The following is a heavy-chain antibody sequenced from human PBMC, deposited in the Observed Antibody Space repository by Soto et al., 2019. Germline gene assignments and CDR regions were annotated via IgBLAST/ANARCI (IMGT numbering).Heavy chain of an antibody. V-gene: IGHV1-69*12. D-gene: IGHD4-17*01. CDR3: ARVAGFDYGDYGWFDP. CDR1: GGTFSSYA. J-gene: IGHJ5*02. CDR2: IIPIFGTA. Sequence: QVQLVQSGAEVKKPGSSVKVSCKASGGTFSSYAISWVRQAPGQGLEWMGGIIPIFGTANYAQKFQGRVTIPADESTSTAYMELSSLRSEDTAVYYCARVAGFDYGDYGWFDPWGQGTLVTVSS.